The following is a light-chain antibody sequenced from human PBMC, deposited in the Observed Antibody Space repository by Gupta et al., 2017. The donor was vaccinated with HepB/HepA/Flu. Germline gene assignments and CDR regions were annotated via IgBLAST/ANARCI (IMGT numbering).Light chain of an antibody. V-gene: IGKV1-9*01. CDR3: QQVNSYLFT. CDR2: AAS. CDR1: QGISTY. Sequence: DIQLTQSPSFPSASIGDRVTITCRASQGISTYLAWYQQKPGKAPKLLMYAASTLQSGVPPRFSGSGSGTEFTLTINSLEPEDAATYCCQQVNSYLFTFGHGTKVDIK. J-gene: IGKJ3*01.